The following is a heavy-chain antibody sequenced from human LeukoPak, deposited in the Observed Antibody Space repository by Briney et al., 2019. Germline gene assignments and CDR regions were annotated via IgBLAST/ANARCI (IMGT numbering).Heavy chain of an antibody. D-gene: IGHD3-22*01. Sequence: PSETLSLTCTVSGASISSSSYYWGWIRQPPGKGLEWIGSSYYSGSAYYNPSLKSRVTISVDTSRNHFSLRLSSVTAADTAVYYCARDMRYDSSGYHPWPFDYWGQGTLVTVSS. CDR2: SYYSGSA. CDR1: GASISSSSYY. V-gene: IGHV4-39*02. J-gene: IGHJ4*02. CDR3: ARDMRYDSSGYHPWPFDY.